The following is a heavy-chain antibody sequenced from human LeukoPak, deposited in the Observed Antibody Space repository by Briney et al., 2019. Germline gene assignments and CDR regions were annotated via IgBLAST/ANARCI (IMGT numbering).Heavy chain of an antibody. CDR1: GFTFSSYS. J-gene: IGHJ4*02. Sequence: PGGSLRLSCAASGFTFSSYSMNWVRQAPGKGLEWVSSISSSSSYIYYADSVKGRFTISRDNSKNTLYLQMNSLRPEDTAVYFCARGKLMGYSSAWDETRIDYWGQGTLVTVSS. D-gene: IGHD6-19*01. CDR3: ARGKLMGYSSAWDETRIDY. CDR2: ISSSSSYI. V-gene: IGHV3-21*01.